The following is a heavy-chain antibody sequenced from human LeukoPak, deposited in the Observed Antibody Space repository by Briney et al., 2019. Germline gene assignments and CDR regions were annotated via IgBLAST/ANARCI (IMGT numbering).Heavy chain of an antibody. CDR1: GYTFTSYA. D-gene: IGHD3-3*01. CDR3: ARTHYDFWSGFDY. Sequence: ASVKVSCKASGYTFTSYAMHWVRQAPGQRLEWMGWINAGNGNTKYSRKFQGRVTITRDTSASTAYMELSSLRSEDTAVYYCARTHYDFWSGFDYWGQGTLVTVSS. CDR2: INAGNGNT. V-gene: IGHV1-3*01. J-gene: IGHJ4*02.